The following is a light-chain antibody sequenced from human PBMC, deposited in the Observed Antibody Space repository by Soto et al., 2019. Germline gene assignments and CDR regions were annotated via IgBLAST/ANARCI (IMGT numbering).Light chain of an antibody. V-gene: IGKV3-11*01. J-gene: IGKJ4*01. CDR3: QQRSDWPPLT. Sequence: EIVLTQSPGTLSLAPGERATLSCRASQSVSRDLAWYQQKHGQAPRLLIYDASKRATGIPDRFSGSGSGTDFTLTISSLEPEDFAVYYCQQRSDWPPLTFGGGTKVEVK. CDR2: DAS. CDR1: QSVSRD.